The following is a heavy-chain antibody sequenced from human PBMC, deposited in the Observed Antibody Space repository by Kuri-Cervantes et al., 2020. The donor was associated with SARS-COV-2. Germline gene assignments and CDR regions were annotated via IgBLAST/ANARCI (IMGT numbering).Heavy chain of an antibody. V-gene: IGHV4-38-2*02. CDR3: ARDSVGHYDRKDAFDI. D-gene: IGHD3-22*01. Sequence: SETLSLTCAVSGLSISRGSYWGWIRQPPGKGLEWIGSMYHTGINYLNPSLKSRVTISIDTSKNQFSLTLNSVTPEDTAVYYCARDSVGHYDRKDAFDIWGQGTMVTVSS. CDR1: GLSISRGSY. J-gene: IGHJ3*02. CDR2: MYHTGIN.